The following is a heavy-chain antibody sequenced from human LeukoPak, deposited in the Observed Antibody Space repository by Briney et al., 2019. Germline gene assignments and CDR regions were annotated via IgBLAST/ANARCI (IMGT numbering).Heavy chain of an antibody. D-gene: IGHD2-2*01. CDR2: ISGSGGST. CDR1: GFTFSSYA. J-gene: IGHJ4*02. Sequence: GGSLRLSCAASGFTFSSYAMNWVRQAPGKGLEWVTVISGSGGSTYYADSVKGRFTISRDNSKNTLYLQMNSLRVEDTAVYYCAKDRCSGTSCQFDYWGQGTLVTVSS. V-gene: IGHV3-23*01. CDR3: AKDRCSGTSCQFDY.